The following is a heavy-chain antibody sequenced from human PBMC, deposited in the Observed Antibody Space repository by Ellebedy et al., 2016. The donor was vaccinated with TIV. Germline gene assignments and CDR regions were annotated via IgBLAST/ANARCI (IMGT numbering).Heavy chain of an antibody. J-gene: IGHJ3*02. D-gene: IGHD4-17*01. V-gene: IGHV3-30*18. Sequence: GGSLRLSXAASGFTFSSYGMHWVRQAPGKGLEWVAVISYDGSNKYYADSVKGRFTISRDNSKNTLYLQMNSLRAEDTAVYYCAKRWATVTTLGNAFDIWGQGTMVTVSS. CDR3: AKRWATVTTLGNAFDI. CDR2: ISYDGSNK. CDR1: GFTFSSYG.